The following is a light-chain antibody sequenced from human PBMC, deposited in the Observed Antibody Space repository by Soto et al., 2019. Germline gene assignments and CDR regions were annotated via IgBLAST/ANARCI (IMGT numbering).Light chain of an antibody. CDR3: QQRSDWPIT. CDR1: QSVRSY. V-gene: IGKV3-11*01. CDR2: DAS. Sequence: EIVLTQSPATLSLSPGEGATLSCRASQSVRSYLAWFQQKLGQPPRLLIYDASKRATGIPARFSGSGSGTDFTLTITSLEPDDFAVYYCQQRSDWPITFGQGTRLEI. J-gene: IGKJ5*01.